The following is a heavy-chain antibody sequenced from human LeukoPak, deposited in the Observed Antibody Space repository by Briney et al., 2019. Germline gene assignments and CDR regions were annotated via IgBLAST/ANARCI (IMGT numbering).Heavy chain of an antibody. CDR3: ARSQGEWLAADAFDI. D-gene: IGHD3-3*01. V-gene: IGHV4-30-4*01. Sequence: SETLSLTCTVSGGSISSGDYYWSWIRQPPGKGLEWIGYIYYSGSTNYNPSLKSRVTISVDTSKNQFSLKLSSVTAADTAVYYCARSQGEWLAADAFDIWGQGTMVTVSS. J-gene: IGHJ3*02. CDR2: IYYSGST. CDR1: GGSISSGDYY.